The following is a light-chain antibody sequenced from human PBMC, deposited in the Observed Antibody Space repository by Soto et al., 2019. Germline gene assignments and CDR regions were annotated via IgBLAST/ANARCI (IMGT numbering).Light chain of an antibody. Sequence: QSVLTQPRSVSGSPGQSVTISCTGTSSDVGNYNSVSWYQHHPGKAPKLMIYDVNKWPSGVPDRFSGSKSGNTASLTISGLQAEDEADYYCCSYIGSYSYVFGTGTQLTVL. V-gene: IGLV2-11*01. CDR3: CSYIGSYSYV. J-gene: IGLJ1*01. CDR1: SSDVGNYNS. CDR2: DVN.